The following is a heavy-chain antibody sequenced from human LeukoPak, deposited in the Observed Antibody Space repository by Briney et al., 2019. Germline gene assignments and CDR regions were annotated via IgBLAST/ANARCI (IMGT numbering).Heavy chain of an antibody. J-gene: IGHJ4*02. CDR3: ARDPNYDSSGYPFDY. CDR2: INSDGSFT. Sequence: GGSLRLSCAASGFTFSRYWMHWVRQAPGKGLVWVSRINSDGSFTTYADSVEGRFTISRDNAKNTLYLQMSSLRADDTAVYYCARDPNYDSSGYPFDYWGQGTLVTVSS. CDR1: GFTFSRYW. D-gene: IGHD3-22*01. V-gene: IGHV3-74*01.